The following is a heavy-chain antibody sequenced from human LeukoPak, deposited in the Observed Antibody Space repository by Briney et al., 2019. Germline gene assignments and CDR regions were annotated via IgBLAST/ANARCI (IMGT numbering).Heavy chain of an antibody. V-gene: IGHV1-18*01. J-gene: IGHJ3*02. CDR2: ISAYNGNT. CDR1: GYTFTSYG. D-gene: IGHD3-22*01. CDR3: AREASTYYYDSSGHYPDAFDI. Sequence: ASVKVSCKASGYTFTSYGISWVRRAPGQGLEWMGWISAYNGNTNYAQKFQGRVTMTTDTSTSTVSMELRSLRSDDTAVYYCAREASTYYYDSSGHYPDAFDIWGQGTMVTVSS.